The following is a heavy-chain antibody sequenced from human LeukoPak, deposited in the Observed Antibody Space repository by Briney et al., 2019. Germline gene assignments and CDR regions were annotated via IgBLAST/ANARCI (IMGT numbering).Heavy chain of an antibody. CDR3: AKDRRGTYFGTMDI. Sequence: GGSLRLSCEASGFAFSSYAVNWVRQIPGKGLEWVSFISDSGGTTYYTDSVEGRFTISRDNSKNTLYLQMNSLRAEDTAVYYCAKDRRGTYFGTMDIWGQGTTVTVSS. D-gene: IGHD1-26*01. J-gene: IGHJ6*02. CDR2: ISDSGGTT. CDR1: GFAFSSYA. V-gene: IGHV3-23*01.